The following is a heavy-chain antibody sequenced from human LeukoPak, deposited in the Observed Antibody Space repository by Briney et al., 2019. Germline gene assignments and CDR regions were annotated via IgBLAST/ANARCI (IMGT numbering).Heavy chain of an antibody. J-gene: IGHJ4*02. V-gene: IGHV3-21*01. D-gene: IGHD6-13*01. CDR1: GFTFSSYS. Sequence: GGSLRLSCAASGFTFSSYSMNWVRQAPGQGLEWVSSISSSSSYIYYADSVKGRFTISRDNAKNSLYLQMNSLRAEDTAVYYCARAGYSSSWKGKYYFDYWGQGTLVTVSS. CDR3: ARAGYSSSWKGKYYFDY. CDR2: ISSSSSYI.